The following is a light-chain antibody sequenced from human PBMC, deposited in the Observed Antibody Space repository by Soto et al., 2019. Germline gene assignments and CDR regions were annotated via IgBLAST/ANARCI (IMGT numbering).Light chain of an antibody. CDR2: LNSDGSH. CDR3: QTWGTGYV. CDR1: SGHSSYA. J-gene: IGLJ1*01. V-gene: IGLV4-69*01. Sequence: QLVLTQSPSASASLGASVKLTCTLSSGHSSYAIAWHQQQPEKGPRYLMKLNSDGSHSKGDGIPDRFSGSSSGAERYLTISSLQSEDEADYYSQTWGTGYVFGTGTKLTVL.